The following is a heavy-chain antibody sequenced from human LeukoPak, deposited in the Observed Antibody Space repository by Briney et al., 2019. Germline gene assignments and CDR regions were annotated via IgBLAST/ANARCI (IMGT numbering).Heavy chain of an antibody. D-gene: IGHD4-17*01. V-gene: IGHV1-69-2*01. J-gene: IGHJ4*02. CDR1: GYTFTDYY. Sequence: ASVKVSCKASGYTFTDYYMHWVQQAPGKGLEWMGRVDPEDGETIYAEKFQGRVTITADTSTDTAYMELSSLRSEDTAVYYCATGWALRIDYWGQGTLVTVSS. CDR2: VDPEDGET. CDR3: ATGWALRIDY.